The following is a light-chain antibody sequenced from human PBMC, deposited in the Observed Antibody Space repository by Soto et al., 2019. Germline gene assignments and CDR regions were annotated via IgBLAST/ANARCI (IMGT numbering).Light chain of an antibody. V-gene: IGLV2-8*01. J-gene: IGLJ1*01. Sequence: QSVLTQPPSASWSPGQSVTISCTGTSSDVGGYNYVSWYQQHPGKAPQLMIYEVSKRPSGVPDRFSGSKSGNTASLTVSGLQAEDEADYYCSSYAGSNNFVFGTGTKLTVL. CDR2: EVS. CDR3: SSYAGSNNFV. CDR1: SSDVGGYNY.